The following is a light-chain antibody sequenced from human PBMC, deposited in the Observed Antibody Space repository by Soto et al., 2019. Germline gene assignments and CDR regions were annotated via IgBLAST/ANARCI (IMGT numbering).Light chain of an antibody. Sequence: DIQMTESPSSLSSSVGYRVTITCRASQSISIYLNWYQQKPGKAPKLLIYAASSLQSGVPSRFSGSGSGTDFTLTISSLQPEDFATYYCQQSYSTPLTFGGGTKVDIK. CDR2: AAS. V-gene: IGKV1-39*01. CDR3: QQSYSTPLT. J-gene: IGKJ4*01. CDR1: QSISIY.